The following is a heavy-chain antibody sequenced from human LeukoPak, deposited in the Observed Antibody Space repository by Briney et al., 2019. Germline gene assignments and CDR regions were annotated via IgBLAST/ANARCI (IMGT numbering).Heavy chain of an antibody. CDR2: IYPGDSAT. Sequence: GESLKISCQGFGYSFPSYLIGWVGQMPGKGLEWMGIIYPGDSATRYSPSFQGQVTISADKSISTAYLQWSSLKASDTAMYYCARQMVRGVMNFDYWGQGTLVTVSS. D-gene: IGHD3-10*01. CDR3: ARQMVRGVMNFDY. J-gene: IGHJ4*02. CDR1: GYSFPSYL. V-gene: IGHV5-51*01.